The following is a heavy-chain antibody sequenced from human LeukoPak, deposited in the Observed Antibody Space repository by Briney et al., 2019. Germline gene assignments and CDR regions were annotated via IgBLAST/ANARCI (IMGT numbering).Heavy chain of an antibody. V-gene: IGHV1-2*02. Sequence: AAVTVSCKASGYTFTGYYMHWMRQAPGQGLEWMGWINPNSGGTNYAQTFQGRVTMTRDTSISTAYMELSRLRSDDAAVYYCARDRGVRGATVTTWQNWGQGTLVTVSS. J-gene: IGHJ4*02. D-gene: IGHD4-11*01. CDR3: ARDRGVRGATVTTWQN. CDR1: GYTFTGYY. CDR2: INPNSGGT.